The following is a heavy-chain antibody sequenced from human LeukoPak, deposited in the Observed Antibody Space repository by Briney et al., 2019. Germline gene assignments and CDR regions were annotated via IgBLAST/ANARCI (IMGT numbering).Heavy chain of an antibody. V-gene: IGHV4-4*07. J-gene: IGHJ6*03. CDR1: GGSISSYY. CDR3: AREREDYYGSGSYPFYYYYMDV. CDR2: IYTSGST. D-gene: IGHD3-10*01. Sequence: SETLSPTCTVSGGSISSYYWSWIRQPAGKGLEWIGRIYTSGSTNYNPSLKSRVTMSVDTSKNQFSLKLSSVTAADTAVYYCAREREDYYGSGSYPFYYYYMDVWGKGTTVTVSS.